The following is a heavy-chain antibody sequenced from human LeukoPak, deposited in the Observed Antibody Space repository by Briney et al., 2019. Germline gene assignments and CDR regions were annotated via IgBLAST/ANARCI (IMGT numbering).Heavy chain of an antibody. CDR2: IIPIFGTA. Sequence: SVKVSCKASGGTFSSYAISWVRQAPGQGLEWMGGIIPIFGTANYAQKFQGRVTITADKPTSTAYMELSSLRSEDTAVYYCARGGPNRGYYYYYMDVWGKGTTVTVSS. D-gene: IGHD2-15*01. J-gene: IGHJ6*03. CDR1: GGTFSSYA. CDR3: ARGGPNRGYYYYYMDV. V-gene: IGHV1-69*06.